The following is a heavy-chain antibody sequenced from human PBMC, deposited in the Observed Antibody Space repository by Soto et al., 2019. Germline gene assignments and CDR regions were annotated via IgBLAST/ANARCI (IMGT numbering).Heavy chain of an antibody. CDR3: ARAHVDTNYYYYGMDV. CDR1: GYSFTSYW. J-gene: IGHJ6*02. V-gene: IGHV5-10-1*01. Sequence: GESLKISCKGSGYSFTSYWISWVRQMPGKGLEWMGRIDPSDSYTNYSPSLQGHVTISADKSISTAYLQWSSLKASDTAMYYCARAHVDTNYYYYGMDVWGQGTTVTVYS. D-gene: IGHD5-18*01. CDR2: IDPSDSYT.